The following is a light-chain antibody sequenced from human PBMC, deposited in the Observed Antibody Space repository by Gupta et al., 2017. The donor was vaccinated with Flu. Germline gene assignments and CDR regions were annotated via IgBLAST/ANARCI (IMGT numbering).Light chain of an antibody. V-gene: IGLV2-8*01. Sequence: QSALTQPPSASGSPGQSVTTSCTGTSSDVGGYTYVSWSQQHPDKAPKLIIYEVNKRPSGVPDRFSGSKSGNTASLTVSVLLAEDEADYYCCSYGGSKFFGGGTKLTVL. CDR3: CSYGGSKF. CDR2: EVN. J-gene: IGLJ2*01. CDR1: SSDVGGYTY.